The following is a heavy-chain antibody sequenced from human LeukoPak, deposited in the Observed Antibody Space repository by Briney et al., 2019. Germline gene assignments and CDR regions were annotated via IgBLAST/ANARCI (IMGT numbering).Heavy chain of an antibody. CDR1: GYTFIAYY. CDR2: INPNSGGT. D-gene: IGHD3-22*01. V-gene: IGHV1-2*02. CDR3: ATTYYYASSGYSPWDWFDL. Sequence: ASVKVSCKASGYTFIAYYMHWVRQAPGQELEWMGWINPNSGGTNYAQKFQGRVTMTRDTSISTAYMDLSRLRSEDTAVYYCATTYYYASSGYSPWDWFDLWGQGTLVTVSS. J-gene: IGHJ5*02.